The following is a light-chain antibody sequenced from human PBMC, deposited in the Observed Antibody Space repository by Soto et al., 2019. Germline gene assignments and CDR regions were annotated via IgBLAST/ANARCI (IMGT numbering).Light chain of an antibody. CDR3: QQRNIWPPVT. CDR2: GAF. V-gene: IGKV3-11*01. J-gene: IGKJ5*01. Sequence: ILLTQSPATLSLSQGERATLSCRASPSVANFVAWYQQKPGQAPRLLIYGAFNRATGIPARFSGSGSGTDFTLTISSLEPEDSAVYYCQQRNIWPPVTFGHGTRLEIK. CDR1: PSVANF.